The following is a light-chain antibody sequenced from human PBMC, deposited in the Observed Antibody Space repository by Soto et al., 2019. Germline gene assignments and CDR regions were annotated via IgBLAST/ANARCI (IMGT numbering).Light chain of an antibody. J-gene: IGKJ4*01. CDR1: QTVRNNY. CDR2: DAS. V-gene: IGKV3D-20*02. CDR3: QQYNNWPLT. Sequence: EFVLTQSPCTLSLSPGERATLSCRASQTVRNNYLAWYQQKPGQAPRLLIYDASSRATGIPDRFSGGGYGTDFNLTISRLETEDFAIYYCQQYNNWPLTFGGGTKVDIK.